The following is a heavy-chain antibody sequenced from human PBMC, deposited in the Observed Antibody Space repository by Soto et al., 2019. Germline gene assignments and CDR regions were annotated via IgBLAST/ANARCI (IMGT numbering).Heavy chain of an antibody. CDR1: GLTVSKDY. Sequence: GGFLRLRCTAFGLTVSKDYVSWVRKTKGKGLEWVSVIYTGGSPYYADSVKGRFTFSRDNSKNTLYLQMNSLRAEDTAVYYCARAYGGNPALFDPWGQGILVTVSS. D-gene: IGHD4-17*01. CDR2: IYTGGSP. J-gene: IGHJ5*02. V-gene: IGHV3-53*01. CDR3: ARAYGGNPALFDP.